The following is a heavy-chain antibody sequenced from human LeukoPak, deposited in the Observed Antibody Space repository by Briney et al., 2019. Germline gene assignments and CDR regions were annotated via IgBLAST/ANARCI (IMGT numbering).Heavy chain of an antibody. Sequence: PSETLSLTCTVSGGSISSSSYYWGWIRQPPGKGLEWIGTIYYSGSTYYNPSLKSRVTISVDTSKNQFSLKLSSVTAADTAVYYCARQVSLRYFDLWGRGTLVTVSS. V-gene: IGHV4-39*01. CDR3: ARQVSLRYFDL. J-gene: IGHJ4*02. CDR1: GGSISSSSYY. CDR2: IYYSGST. D-gene: IGHD3-9*01.